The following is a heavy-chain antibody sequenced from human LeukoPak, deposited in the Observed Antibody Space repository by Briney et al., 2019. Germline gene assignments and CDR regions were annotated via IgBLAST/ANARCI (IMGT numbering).Heavy chain of an antibody. V-gene: IGHV4-39*01. D-gene: IGHD4-23*01. CDR3: AGTTVVTLHDAFDI. Sequence: SETLSLTCTVSGGSISSSSYYWGCTRQPPGKGLEWIGSIYYSGSTYYNPSRKSRVTISVDTSKNQFSLKLSSVTAADTAVYYCAGTTVVTLHDAFDIWGQGTMVTVSS. CDR1: GGSISSSSYY. J-gene: IGHJ3*02. CDR2: IYYSGST.